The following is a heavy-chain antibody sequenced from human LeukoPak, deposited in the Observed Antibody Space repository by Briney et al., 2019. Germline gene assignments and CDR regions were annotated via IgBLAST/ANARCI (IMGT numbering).Heavy chain of an antibody. J-gene: IGHJ4*02. CDR2: IYTSGST. V-gene: IGHV4-61*02. Sequence: PSQTLSLTCTVSGGSISSGSYYWSWIRQPAGKGLEWIGRIYTSGSTNYNPSLKSRATISVDTSKNQFSLELTSVTAADTAVYYCARRNDYGDYEPCDYWGQGTLVTVSS. CDR3: ARRNDYGDYEPCDY. CDR1: GGSISSGSYY. D-gene: IGHD4-17*01.